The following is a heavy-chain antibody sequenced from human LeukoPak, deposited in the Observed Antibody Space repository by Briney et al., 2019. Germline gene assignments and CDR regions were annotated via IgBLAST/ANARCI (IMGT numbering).Heavy chain of an antibody. CDR1: GGSISSYY. CDR2: IYYSGST. J-gene: IGHJ5*02. Sequence: SETLSLTCTVSGGSISSYYWSWIRQPPGKGLEWIGYIYYSGSTNYNPSLKSRVTISVDTSKNQFSLKVRSVTAADTAVYYCARGLGYCSGGSCQYNWFDPWGQGTLVTVSS. CDR3: ARGLGYCSGGSCQYNWFDP. D-gene: IGHD2-15*01. V-gene: IGHV4-59*12.